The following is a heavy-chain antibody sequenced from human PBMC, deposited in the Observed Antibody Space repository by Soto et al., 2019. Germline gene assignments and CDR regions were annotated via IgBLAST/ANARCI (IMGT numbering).Heavy chain of an antibody. J-gene: IGHJ6*02. CDR2: IYYSGST. V-gene: IGHV4-59*01. Sequence: SETLSLTCTVSGGSISSYYWSWIRQPPGKGLEWIGYIYYSGSTNYNPSLKSRVTISVDTSKNQFSLKLSSVTAADTAVYYCARHPIAARRYYYYGMDVWGQGTTVTVSS. CDR3: ARHPIAARRYYYYGMDV. D-gene: IGHD6-6*01. CDR1: GGSISSYY.